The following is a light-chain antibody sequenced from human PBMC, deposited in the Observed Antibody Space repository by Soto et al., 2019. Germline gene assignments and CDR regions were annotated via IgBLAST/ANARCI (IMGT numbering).Light chain of an antibody. J-gene: IGKJ4*01. CDR1: QSVSNNY. Sequence: PGERATLSSRASQSVSNNYVAWYQQKPGQAPRLLIAGASSRATGIPDRFSGSGSGTDFTLTISRLEPEDFAVYYCQQYGTSPPLTFGGGTKVEIK. CDR3: QQYGTSPPLT. CDR2: GAS. V-gene: IGKV3-20*01.